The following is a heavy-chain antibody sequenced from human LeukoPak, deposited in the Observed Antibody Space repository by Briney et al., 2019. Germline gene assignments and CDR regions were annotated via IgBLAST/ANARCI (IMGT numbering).Heavy chain of an antibody. Sequence: PSETLSLTCTVSGGSISSYYWSWMRQPPGKGLEWIGYIYYSGSTNYNPSLKSRLTISVDTSKNQFSLKLSSVTAADTAVYYCASSPGGTGAFDIWGQGTMVTVSS. CDR1: GGSISSYY. J-gene: IGHJ3*02. V-gene: IGHV4-59*01. CDR2: IYYSGST. D-gene: IGHD1-1*01. CDR3: ASSPGGTGAFDI.